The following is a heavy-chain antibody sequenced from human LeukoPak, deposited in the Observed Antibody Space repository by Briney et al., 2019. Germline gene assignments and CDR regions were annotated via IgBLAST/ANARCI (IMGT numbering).Heavy chain of an antibody. CDR3: ARDKQDYDSNGYYDY. CDR2: IYSGGST. J-gene: IGHJ4*02. CDR1: GFTVSSNY. D-gene: IGHD3-22*01. V-gene: IGHV3-66*01. Sequence: GGSLRLSCAASGFTVSSNYMSWVRQAPGKGLEWVSVIYSGGSTYYADSVKGRFTISRDNSKNTLYLQMNSLRAEDTAVYYCARDKQDYDSNGYYDYWGQGTLVTVSS.